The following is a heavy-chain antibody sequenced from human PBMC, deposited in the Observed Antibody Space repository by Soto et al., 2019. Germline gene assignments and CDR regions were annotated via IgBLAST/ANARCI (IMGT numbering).Heavy chain of an antibody. CDR1: GYTFTYYG. J-gene: IGHJ4*02. Sequence: QVQLVQSGAEVKKPGASVKGSCRASGYTFTYYGISWVRQAPGQGLEWMGWINANTGNTNYAHTLQCRVTMTTDKSTSTAYMELRSLRSDDAAVYYCARDTMTGYLQFEYWGQGTLVTVSS. V-gene: IGHV1-18*01. CDR3: ARDTMTGYLQFEY. CDR2: INANTGNT. D-gene: IGHD3-9*01.